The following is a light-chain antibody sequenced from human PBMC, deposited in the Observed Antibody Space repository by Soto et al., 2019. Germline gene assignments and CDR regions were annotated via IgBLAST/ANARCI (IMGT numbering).Light chain of an antibody. Sequence: EIVMTQSPATLSVSPGERATLSCRARQSVSRNLASYQQNTGLAPRLLIYGASPRASTIPDTFSGSGSGTEFTLTISSLQSEDFAVYYCQQYNEWPRTFGQGTRVEFK. CDR3: QQYNEWPRT. J-gene: IGKJ1*01. CDR2: GAS. CDR1: QSVSRN. V-gene: IGKV3-15*01.